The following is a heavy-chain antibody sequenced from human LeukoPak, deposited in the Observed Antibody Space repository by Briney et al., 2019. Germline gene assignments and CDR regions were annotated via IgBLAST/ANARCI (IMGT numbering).Heavy chain of an antibody. D-gene: IGHD5-18*01. CDR2: ISSSRSYV. V-gene: IGHV3-21*01. Sequence: PGGSLRLSCAASGFTFSSYSMNWVRQAPGKGLEWVSSISSSRSYVYYADSVKGRFTISRDNAKNSLYLQMNSLRAEDTAVYYCARVDDGYSYGTYYYYGMDVWGQGTTVTVSS. CDR3: ARVDDGYSYGTYYYYGMDV. CDR1: GFTFSSYS. J-gene: IGHJ6*02.